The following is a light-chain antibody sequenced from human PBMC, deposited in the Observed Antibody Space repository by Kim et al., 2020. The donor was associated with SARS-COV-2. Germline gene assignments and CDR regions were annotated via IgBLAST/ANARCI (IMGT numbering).Light chain of an antibody. V-gene: IGLV3-1*01. Sequence: SYELTQPPSVSVSPGQTASITCSGDKLAHKYVFXYQQKPGQSPVVVIYQDNKRPSGISERFTGSNSGNTATLTISGTQAMDEADYYCQAWDRRTIVFGTG. J-gene: IGLJ1*01. CDR2: QDN. CDR1: KLAHKY. CDR3: QAWDRRTIV.